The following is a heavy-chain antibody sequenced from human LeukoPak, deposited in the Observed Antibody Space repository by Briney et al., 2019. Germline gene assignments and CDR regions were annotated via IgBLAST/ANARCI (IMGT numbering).Heavy chain of an antibody. CDR1: GDSISSTSYY. Sequence: PSETLSLTRTVSGDSISSTSYYWDWIRQPPGKGLEWIGSIYNSGTTYYNPSLKSRVTISVDTSKNQFSLKVSSVTAADTAVYYRASRVYGLGSFNYWGQGTLVTVSS. V-gene: IGHV4-39*01. CDR3: ASRVYGLGSFNY. J-gene: IGHJ4*01. D-gene: IGHD3-10*01. CDR2: IYNSGTT.